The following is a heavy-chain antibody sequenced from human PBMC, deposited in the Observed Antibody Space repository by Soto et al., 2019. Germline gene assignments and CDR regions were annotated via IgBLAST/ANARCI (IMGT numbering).Heavy chain of an antibody. CDR1: GFTFSSYE. V-gene: IGHV3-48*03. J-gene: IGHJ4*02. CDR2: ISSTGTSM. CDR3: ARETHFIDY. Sequence: VQLVESGGDLVQPGGSLRLSCAASGFTFSSYEMNWVRQAPGKGLEWVSYISSTGTSMDSADAVKGRFTISRDNAKNSLFLQLNSLRDEDTAVYYCARETHFIDYWGQGTLVSVSA.